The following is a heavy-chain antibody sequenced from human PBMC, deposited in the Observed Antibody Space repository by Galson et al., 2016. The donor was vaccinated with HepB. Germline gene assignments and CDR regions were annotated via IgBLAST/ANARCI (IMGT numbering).Heavy chain of an antibody. Sequence: SVKVSCKASGYTFTNFYMRWVRQAPGQGLEWMGWITPHLGTAEHTQRLQGRITLTADAPTRTAYMELRNLRSEDTAVYHCATNYRGSSGHGALDIWGHGTMVTVSS. J-gene: IGHJ3*02. CDR2: ITPHLGTA. CDR3: ATNYRGSSGHGALDI. CDR1: GYTFTNFY. V-gene: IGHV1-69*11. D-gene: IGHD3-22*01.